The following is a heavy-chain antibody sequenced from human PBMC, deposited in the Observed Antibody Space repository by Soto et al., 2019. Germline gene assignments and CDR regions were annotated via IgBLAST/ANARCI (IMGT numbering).Heavy chain of an antibody. CDR3: AKFIAAPRSY. CDR1: GFTFSSYA. Sequence: PGGSLRLSCAASGFTFSSYAMSWVRQAPGKGLEWVSAISGSGGSTYYADSVKGRFTISRDNSKSTLYLQMNSLRAEDAAVYYCAKFIAAPRSYWGQGTLVTVSS. J-gene: IGHJ4*02. V-gene: IGHV3-23*01. D-gene: IGHD6-6*01. CDR2: ISGSGGST.